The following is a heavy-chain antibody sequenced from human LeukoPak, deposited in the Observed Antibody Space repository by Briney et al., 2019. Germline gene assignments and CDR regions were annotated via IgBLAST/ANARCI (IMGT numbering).Heavy chain of an antibody. Sequence: GESLKISCKGSGYSFTSYWIGWVRQMPGKGLEWMGIIYPGDSDTRYSPSFQGQVTISADKSISTAYLQWSSLKASDTAMHYCARSKIVVVPAATFDYWGQGTLVTVSS. V-gene: IGHV5-51*01. CDR2: IYPGDSDT. CDR1: GYSFTSYW. J-gene: IGHJ4*02. D-gene: IGHD2-2*01. CDR3: ARSKIVVVPAATFDY.